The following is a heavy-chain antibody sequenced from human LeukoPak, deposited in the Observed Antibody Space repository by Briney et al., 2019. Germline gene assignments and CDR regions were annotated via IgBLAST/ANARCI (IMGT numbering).Heavy chain of an antibody. Sequence: SETLSLTCTVSGGSISSSSYYWGWIRQPPGKGLEWLGSIYYSGSTYYNPSLKSRVSISVDTSKNQFSLKLSSVTAADTAVYYCASRGGVVVPVPFQHWGQGTLVTVSS. J-gene: IGHJ1*01. CDR3: ASRGGVVVPVPFQH. CDR1: GGSISSSSYY. V-gene: IGHV4-39*01. D-gene: IGHD2-2*01. CDR2: IYYSGST.